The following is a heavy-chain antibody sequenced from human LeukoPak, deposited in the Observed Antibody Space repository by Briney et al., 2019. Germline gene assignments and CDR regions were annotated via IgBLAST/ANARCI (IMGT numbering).Heavy chain of an antibody. CDR1: GFTFSSYW. V-gene: IGHV3-7*01. CDR2: IKQDGSEK. D-gene: IGHD4-17*01. CDR3: AREFYGDYNDAFDI. J-gene: IGHJ3*02. Sequence: PGGSLRLSCAASGFTFSSYWMSWVRQAPGKGLEWAANIKQDGSEKYYVDSVKGRFTISRDNAKNSLYLQMNSLRAEDTAVYYCAREFYGDYNDAFDIWGQGTMVTVSS.